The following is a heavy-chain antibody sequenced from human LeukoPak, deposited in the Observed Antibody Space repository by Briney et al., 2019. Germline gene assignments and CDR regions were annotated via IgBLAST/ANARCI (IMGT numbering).Heavy chain of an antibody. J-gene: IGHJ4*02. D-gene: IGHD2-15*01. CDR2: IYASGST. V-gene: IGHV4-4*07. CDR1: GGSITTYS. Sequence: PSETLSLTCTVSGGSITTYSWSWIRQPAGKGLELIGGIYASGSTTYNPSLKSRVTMSVDTSKNQFSVRLTSVAAADTAVYYCARAAYCSGASCYFDYWGQGTLVTVSS. CDR3: ARAAYCSGASCYFDY.